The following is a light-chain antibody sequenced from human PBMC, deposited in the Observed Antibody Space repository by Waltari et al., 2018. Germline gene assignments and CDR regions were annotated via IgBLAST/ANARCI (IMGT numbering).Light chain of an antibody. CDR3: QTWGTGIHGA. J-gene: IGLJ2*01. Sequence: QLVLTQSPSASASLGASVKLTCTLSSEHSSYAIAWNQQQPGKGPRYLLQLNSDGRHNKGDGIPERFSGSSSGAARYLTISSLQAEDEADYYCQTWGTGIHGAFGGGTKLTVL. CDR2: LNSDGRH. CDR1: SEHSSYA. V-gene: IGLV4-69*01.